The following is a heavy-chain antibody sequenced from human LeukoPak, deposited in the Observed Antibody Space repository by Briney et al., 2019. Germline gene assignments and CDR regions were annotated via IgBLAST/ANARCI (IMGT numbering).Heavy chain of an antibody. J-gene: IGHJ6*02. Sequence: SVKVSCKASGGTFSSYAISWVRQAPGQGLEWMGGIIPIFGTANYAQKFQGRVTITADESTSTAYMELSSLRSEDTAVYYCARESEGVVVVPAATYGMDVWGQGATVTVSS. V-gene: IGHV1-69*01. CDR2: IIPIFGTA. CDR1: GGTFSSYA. CDR3: ARESEGVVVVPAATYGMDV. D-gene: IGHD2-2*01.